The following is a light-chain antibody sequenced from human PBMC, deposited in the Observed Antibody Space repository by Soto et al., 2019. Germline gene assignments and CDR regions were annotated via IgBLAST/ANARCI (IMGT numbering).Light chain of an antibody. CDR3: CSYADRSTPVV. CDR1: SGDAATYNL. Sequence: QSALTQPASVSGSPGQSVTISCTGTSGDAATYNLVSWYQQHPGKTPKVLIYEGTKRPSGVSNRFAGSKSGNTASLTISGLQAEDEAYYHCCSYADRSTPVVFGGGTKLTVL. CDR2: EGT. J-gene: IGLJ2*01. V-gene: IGLV2-23*01.